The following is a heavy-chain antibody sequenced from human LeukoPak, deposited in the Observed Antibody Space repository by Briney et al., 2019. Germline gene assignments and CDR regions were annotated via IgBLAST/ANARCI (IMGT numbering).Heavy chain of an antibody. CDR2: INHSGST. D-gene: IGHD3-22*01. J-gene: IGHJ3*02. CDR3: ARGEAYYYDSSGYSVGAFDI. CDR1: GGSFSGYY. Sequence: SETLSLTCAVYGGSFSGYYWGWIRQPPGKGLEWIGEINHSGSTNYNPSLKSRVTISVDTSKNQFSLKLSSVTAADTAVYYCARGEAYYYDSSGYSVGAFDIWGQGTMVTVSS. V-gene: IGHV4-34*01.